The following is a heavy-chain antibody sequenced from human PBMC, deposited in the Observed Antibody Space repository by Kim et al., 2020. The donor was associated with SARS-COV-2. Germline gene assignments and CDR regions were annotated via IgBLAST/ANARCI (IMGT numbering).Heavy chain of an antibody. D-gene: IGHD3-10*01. J-gene: IGHJ5*01. CDR3: AKDRGDRNGDNSRFDS. CDR1: GYIFSRYA. V-gene: IGHV1-3*04. Sequence: ASVKVSCKASGYIFSRYAMHWVRQAPGQRLEWMGRINTGDGKTKYSQKFQGRVTITRDTSATTVYMELSSLRSEDTALYYCAKDRGDRNGDNSRFDSWG. CDR2: INTGDGKT.